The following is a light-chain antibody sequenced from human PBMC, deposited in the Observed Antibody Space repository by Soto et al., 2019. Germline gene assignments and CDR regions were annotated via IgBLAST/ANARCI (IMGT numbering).Light chain of an antibody. V-gene: IGKV3-20*01. CDR3: QQYDDSPGT. CDR1: QSISSSY. Sequence: IVLTQSPGTLSLSPVERATLSCRASQSISSSYLAWYQQKPGQAPRLLIYGASNRATAIPDRFSGSGSGTDFTLTISRLEPEDFAVYYCQQYDDSPGTFGQGTKVDIK. CDR2: GAS. J-gene: IGKJ1*01.